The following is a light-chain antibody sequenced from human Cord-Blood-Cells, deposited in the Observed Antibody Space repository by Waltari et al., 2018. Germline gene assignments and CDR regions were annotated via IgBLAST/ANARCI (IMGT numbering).Light chain of an antibody. CDR3: QSYDSSNQV. V-gene: IGLV6-57*01. CDR2: EDN. Sequence: NFMLTQPHSVLESPGKTVTISCTRSSGSIASNYVQWYQQRPGSSPTTVIYEDNQRPSGVPDRCSGSIDSSANSASLTISGLKTEDEADYYCQSYDSSNQVFGGGTKLTVL. J-gene: IGLJ3*02. CDR1: SGSIASNY.